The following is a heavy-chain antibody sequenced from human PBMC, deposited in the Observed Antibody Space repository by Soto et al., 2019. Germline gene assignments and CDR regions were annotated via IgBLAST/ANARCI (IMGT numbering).Heavy chain of an antibody. J-gene: IGHJ3*02. D-gene: IGHD2-2*01. CDR3: ASLDIVVVPAAKTYLDAFDI. V-gene: IGHV3-48*01. CDR1: GLTLSAYS. CDR2: ISSSSSTI. Sequence: EVQLVESGGGLVQPGGSLRLSCPASGLTLSAYSLNGVRQAPGKGLEWVSYISSSSSTIYYEDSGKGRFTISRDNAKNSLYLQMNSLRAEDTAVYYCASLDIVVVPAAKTYLDAFDIWGQGTMVTVSS.